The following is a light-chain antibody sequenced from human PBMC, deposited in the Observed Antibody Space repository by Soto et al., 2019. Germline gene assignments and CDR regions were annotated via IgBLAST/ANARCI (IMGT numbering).Light chain of an antibody. J-gene: IGKJ1*01. Sequence: DIQMTQSPSTLSASVGDRVTITCRASQSISSWLAWYQQKPGKAPKLLIYDASSLESGVPSRFSGSGSGTEFTLTISSLEPDDFATYYCQQYNSYTWTFDQGTNVEI. CDR1: QSISSW. V-gene: IGKV1-5*01. CDR3: QQYNSYTWT. CDR2: DAS.